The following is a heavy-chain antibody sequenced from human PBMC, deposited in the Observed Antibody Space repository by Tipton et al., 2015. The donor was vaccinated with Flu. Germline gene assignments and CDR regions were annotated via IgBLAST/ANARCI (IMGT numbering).Heavy chain of an antibody. D-gene: IGHD3/OR15-3a*01. V-gene: IGHV4-59*12. CDR3: ARVGLLTVFGLLIPNHFDP. CDR1: EDHMSNFY. Sequence: TLSLTCSVSEDHMSNFYWSWVRQPPGKGLEWIGTMYHNGGTYFNPSLKSRVSMAVDTSKNQFSLKLNSVTAADTALYYCARVGLLTVFGLLIPNHFDPWGQGTPVTVSS. J-gene: IGHJ5*02. CDR2: MYHNGGT.